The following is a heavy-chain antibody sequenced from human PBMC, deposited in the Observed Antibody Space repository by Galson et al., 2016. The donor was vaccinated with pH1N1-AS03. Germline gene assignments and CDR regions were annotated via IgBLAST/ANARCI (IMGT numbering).Heavy chain of an antibody. Sequence: ETLSLTCTVSGGSISSYYWTWIRQPPGKGLEWIGHIYYIGGTNYNPSLQSRVTISVDTSKHQFSMKLSSVTPADTAVYYRARFRSSWTFYYGLYVWGQGTTVTVSS. V-gene: IGHV4-59*01. CDR2: IYYIGGT. D-gene: IGHD6-13*01. CDR3: ARFRSSWTFYYGLYV. CDR1: GGSISSYY. J-gene: IGHJ6*02.